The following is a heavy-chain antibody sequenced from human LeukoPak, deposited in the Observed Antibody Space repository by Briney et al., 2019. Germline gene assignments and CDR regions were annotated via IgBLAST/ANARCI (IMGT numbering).Heavy chain of an antibody. D-gene: IGHD3-22*01. CDR2: FYYSGST. J-gene: IGHJ4*02. V-gene: IGHV4-59*01. CDR1: GGSISSYY. CDR3: ARAPGSAYSSYYFDF. Sequence: SETLSLTCTVSGGSISSYYWSWIRQPPGKGLEWIGYFYYSGSTNYNPSLKSRVTISVDSSMNQFSLKLSSVTAADTAVYYCARAPGSAYSSYYFDFWGQGTLVTVSS.